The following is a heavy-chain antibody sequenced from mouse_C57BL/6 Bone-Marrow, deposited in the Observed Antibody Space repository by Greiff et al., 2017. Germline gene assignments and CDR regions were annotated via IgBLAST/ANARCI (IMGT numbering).Heavy chain of an antibody. V-gene: IGHV5-4*01. Sequence: EVHLVESGGGLVKPGGSLKLSCAASGFTFSSYAMSWVRQTPEKRLEWVATISDGGSYTYYPDNVKGRFTISRDNAKNNLYLQMSHLKSEDTAMYYCARGGGTRRYYFDYWGQGTTLTVSS. D-gene: IGHD1-1*01. CDR2: ISDGGSYT. J-gene: IGHJ2*01. CDR1: GFTFSSYA. CDR3: ARGGGTRRYYFDY.